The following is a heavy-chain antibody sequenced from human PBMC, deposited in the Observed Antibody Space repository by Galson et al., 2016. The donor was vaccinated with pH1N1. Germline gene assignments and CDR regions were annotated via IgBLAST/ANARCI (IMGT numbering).Heavy chain of an antibody. Sequence: LSLTCALYGGSFSGHYWSWIRQSPGKGLEWIGEISHSGRSDYNPSLEGRVTVPIYTSMNQFSLNLMSVAAADTAVYYCARHSTSGFPGIEVAARRRPFDIWGSGTMVIVSS. CDR2: ISHSGRS. J-gene: IGHJ3*02. D-gene: IGHD6-19*01. CDR3: ARHSTSGFPGIEVAARRRPFDI. V-gene: IGHV4-34*01. CDR1: GGSFSGHY.